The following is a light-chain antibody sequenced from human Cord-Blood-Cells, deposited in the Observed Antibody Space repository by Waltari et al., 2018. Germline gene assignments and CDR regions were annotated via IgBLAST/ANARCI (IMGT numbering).Light chain of an antibody. V-gene: IGLV2-23*01. Sequence: SALTQPASESASPGQSITLSCTGTSSHVGCYHRVSWYQQHPGKAPNLMIYEGSKRPSGVSNRFSGSKSGNTASLTISGLQAEDEADYYCCSYAGSSTWVFGGGTKLTVL. CDR3: CSYAGSSTWV. J-gene: IGLJ3*02. CDR1: SSHVGCYHR. CDR2: EGS.